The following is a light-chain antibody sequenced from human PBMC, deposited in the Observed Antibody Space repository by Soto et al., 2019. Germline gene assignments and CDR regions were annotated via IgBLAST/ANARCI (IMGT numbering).Light chain of an antibody. Sequence: DIQMTQSPSSLSASVGDRVTITCRASQGISNYLAWYQQKPGKVPKLLIYAASTLQSGVPSRFSGSGSGTDFTLTISSLQPDDVSTYYCQNYNSGPRTCGRGNKVEIK. CDR1: QGISNY. J-gene: IGKJ1*01. CDR3: QNYNSGPRT. V-gene: IGKV1-27*01. CDR2: AAS.